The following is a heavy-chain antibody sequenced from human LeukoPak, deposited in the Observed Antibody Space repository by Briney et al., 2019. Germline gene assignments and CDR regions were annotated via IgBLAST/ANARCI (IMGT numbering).Heavy chain of an antibody. D-gene: IGHD2-2*01. CDR1: GYTFTGYY. CDR3: ARDLGLKSTSADPSLFDY. J-gene: IGHJ4*02. CDR2: INPNSGGT. V-gene: IGHV1-2*06. Sequence: ASVKVSCKASGYTFTGYYMHWVRQAPGQGLEWMGRINPNSGGTNYAQKFQGRVTMTRDTSISTAYMELSRLRSDDTAVYYCARDLGLKSTSADPSLFDYWGQGTLVTVSS.